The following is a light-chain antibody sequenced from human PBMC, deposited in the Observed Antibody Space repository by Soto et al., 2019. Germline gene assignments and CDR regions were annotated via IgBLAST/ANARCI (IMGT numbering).Light chain of an antibody. CDR1: QSISSW. V-gene: IGKV1-5*03. CDR3: QQYNSYSET. CDR2: KAS. Sequence: DIQMAQSPSTLSASVGDRVTITCRASQSISSWLAWYQQKPGKAPKLLIDKASSLQSGVPSRFSDSGSGTEFTLTISSLQPDDFATYYCQQYNSYSETFGQGTKVDIK. J-gene: IGKJ1*01.